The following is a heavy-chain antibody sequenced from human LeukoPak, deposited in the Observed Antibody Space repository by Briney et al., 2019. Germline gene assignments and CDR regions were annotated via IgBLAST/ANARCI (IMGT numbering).Heavy chain of an antibody. CDR3: ARGGNCSGGSRYLKDDAFDI. V-gene: IGHV4-34*01. CDR1: GGSFSGYY. CDR2: INHSGST. D-gene: IGHD2-15*01. Sequence: SETLSLTCAVYGGSFSGYYWSWIRQPPGKGLEWTGEINHSGSTNYNPSLKSRVTISVDTSKNQFSLKLSSVTAADTAVYYCARGGNCSGGSRYLKDDAFDIWGQGTMVTVSS. J-gene: IGHJ3*02.